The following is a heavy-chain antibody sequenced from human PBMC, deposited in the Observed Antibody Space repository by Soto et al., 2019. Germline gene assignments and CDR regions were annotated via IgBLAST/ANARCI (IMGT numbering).Heavy chain of an antibody. Sequence: GSLRLSCAASGFTFSSYEMNWVRQAPGKGLEWVSYISSSGSTIYYADSVKGRFTISRDNAKNSLYLQMNSLRAEDTAVYYCARPAATVIFYSGMDVWGQGTTVTVSS. D-gene: IGHD4-17*01. V-gene: IGHV3-48*03. CDR3: ARPAATVIFYSGMDV. CDR2: ISSSGSTI. CDR1: GFTFSSYE. J-gene: IGHJ6*02.